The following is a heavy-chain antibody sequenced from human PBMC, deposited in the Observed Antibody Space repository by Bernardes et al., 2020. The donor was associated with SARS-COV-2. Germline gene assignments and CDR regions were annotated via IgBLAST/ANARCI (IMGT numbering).Heavy chain of an antibody. J-gene: IGHJ4*02. CDR1: GYTFTDYY. D-gene: IGHD6-13*01. CDR3: AKNVGDIRAAGEFPGY. Sequence: ASMKVSCKASGYTFTDYYMHWVRQAPGQGLEWMGWINPNNGVTKYAQKFQGRVTMTRDTPITTAYMELSSLRSDDTAVYYCAKNVGDIRAAGEFPGYWGQGTLVTVSS. CDR2: INPNNGVT. V-gene: IGHV1-2*02.